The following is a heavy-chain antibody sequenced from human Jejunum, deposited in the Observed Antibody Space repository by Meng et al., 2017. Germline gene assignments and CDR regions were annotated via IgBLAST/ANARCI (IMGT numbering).Heavy chain of an antibody. D-gene: IGHD4-17*01. CDR2: IIPIFGVP. Sequence: SVKVSCKASGGTFNTYGINWVRQAPGQGLEWMGGIIPIFGVPTFAQNFRGRLTITADESTTTAYMELSSLRSEDTAVYYCARTSRVASTGKESLDYWGQGTLVTVSS. CDR3: ARTSRVASTGKESLDY. V-gene: IGHV1-69*13. J-gene: IGHJ4*02. CDR1: GGTFNTYG.